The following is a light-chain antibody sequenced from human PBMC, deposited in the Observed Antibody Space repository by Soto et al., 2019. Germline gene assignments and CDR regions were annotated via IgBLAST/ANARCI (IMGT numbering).Light chain of an antibody. V-gene: IGLV2-8*01. CDR3: SSYAGSNNLV. CDR2: EVS. CDR1: SSDVGGYNY. J-gene: IGLJ2*01. Sequence: QSALTQPPSASGSPGQAVTSSCTGTSSDVGGYNYVSWYQQHPGKAPKLMIYEVSTRPSGVPDRFSGSKSGNTASLTVSGLQAEDEADYYCSSYAGSNNLVFGGGTKLTVL.